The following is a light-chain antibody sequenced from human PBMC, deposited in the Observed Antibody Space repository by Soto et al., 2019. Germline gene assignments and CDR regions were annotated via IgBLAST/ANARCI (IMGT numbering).Light chain of an antibody. V-gene: IGKV1-5*03. Sequence: DIQMTQSPSTLSSSVGDRVTITCRASQSISRWLAWYQQKPWKAPKLMIYKASSLESGVPSRISRSGSGTEFTLTIRSLQTDDFATYSWQQYNTYWTFGQGTKVEIK. CDR2: KAS. CDR3: QQYNTYWT. J-gene: IGKJ1*01. CDR1: QSISRW.